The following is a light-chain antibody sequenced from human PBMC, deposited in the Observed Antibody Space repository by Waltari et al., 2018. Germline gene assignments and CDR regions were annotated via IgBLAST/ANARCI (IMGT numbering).Light chain of an antibody. CDR1: QSISTY. CDR2: GAS. V-gene: IGKV1-39*01. Sequence: DIQMTQSPSSLSASVGDRVTISCRASQSISTYLNWYQQKPGKAPKLLIYGASRLQSGVPSRFSGSGSGTDFTLTISSLQPEDFATYYCQHSYNTPRTFGPGTKVEIK. CDR3: QHSYNTPRT. J-gene: IGKJ1*01.